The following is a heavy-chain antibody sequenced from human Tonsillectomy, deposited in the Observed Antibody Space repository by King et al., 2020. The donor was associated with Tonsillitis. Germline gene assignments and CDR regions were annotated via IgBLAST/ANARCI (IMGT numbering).Heavy chain of an antibody. V-gene: IGHV4-28*01. Sequence: VQLQESGPGLVKPSDTLSLTCAVSGYSISSRNWWGWIRQPPGKGLEWIGYIYYSGSTYFNPSLKSRVTMSVDTSKNQFSLKLRSVTAVHTAVYYCARRSTSGDYDAFDIWGQGTMVTVSS. J-gene: IGHJ3*02. CDR2: IYYSGST. D-gene: IGHD2-2*01. CDR3: ARRSTSGDYDAFDI. CDR1: GYSISSRNW.